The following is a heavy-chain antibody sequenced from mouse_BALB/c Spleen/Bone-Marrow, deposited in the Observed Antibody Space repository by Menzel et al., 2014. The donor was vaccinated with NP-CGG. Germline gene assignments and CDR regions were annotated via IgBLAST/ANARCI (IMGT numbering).Heavy chain of an antibody. V-gene: IGHV1S81*02. Sequence: QVQLQQAGAELVKPGASVKLSCKASGYTFTSYWMHWVNQRPGQGLEWIGEINPSNGRTNYNEKFKSKATLTVDKSSSTAYMQLSSLTSEDSAVYYCARTYFDYWGQGTTLTVSS. CDR3: ARTYFDY. CDR1: GYTFTSYW. CDR2: INPSNGRT. J-gene: IGHJ2*01.